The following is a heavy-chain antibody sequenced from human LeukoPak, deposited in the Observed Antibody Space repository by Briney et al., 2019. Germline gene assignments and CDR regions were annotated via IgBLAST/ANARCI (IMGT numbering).Heavy chain of an antibody. D-gene: IGHD1-26*01. CDR3: ARQGGTYRVTRYYFDS. Sequence: TETLSLTCTVSGGSISTTIYYWAWIRQPPGKGLEWIGSIYYSGSTYYNPSLKSRVTISGDTSKNQFSLKLSSVTAPDTAVYYCARQGGTYRVTRYYFDSWGQGTLVTVSS. J-gene: IGHJ4*02. CDR1: GGSISTTIYY. V-gene: IGHV4-39*01. CDR2: IYYSGST.